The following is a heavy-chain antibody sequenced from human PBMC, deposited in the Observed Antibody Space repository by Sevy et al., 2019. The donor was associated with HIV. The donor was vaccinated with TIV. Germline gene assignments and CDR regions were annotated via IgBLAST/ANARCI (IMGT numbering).Heavy chain of an antibody. V-gene: IGHV1-69*13. CDR3: ARGGGAVDHGMDV. CDR1: GGTFSSYD. J-gene: IGHJ6*02. Sequence: ASVKVSCKASGGTFSSYDINWVRQAPGQGLEWMGQLIPIFGTVSYAQKFQGRVTITADESTSTAYMDLSSLRSEDTAVYYCARGGGAVDHGMDVWDQGTTVTVSS. CDR2: LIPIFGTV. D-gene: IGHD2-21*01.